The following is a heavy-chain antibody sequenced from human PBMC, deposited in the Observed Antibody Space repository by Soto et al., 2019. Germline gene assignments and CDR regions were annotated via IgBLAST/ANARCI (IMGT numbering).Heavy chain of an antibody. V-gene: IGHV5-10-1*01. CDR2: IDPSDSYT. J-gene: IGHJ6*02. Sequence: PGESLKISCKGSGYSFTSYWISWVRQMPGKGLEWMGRIDPSDSYTNYSPSFQGHVTISADKSISIAYLQWSSLKASDTAMYYCASRGYSYPSPYYYYGMDVWGQGTTVTVSS. CDR3: ASRGYSYPSPYYYYGMDV. CDR1: GYSFTSYW. D-gene: IGHD5-18*01.